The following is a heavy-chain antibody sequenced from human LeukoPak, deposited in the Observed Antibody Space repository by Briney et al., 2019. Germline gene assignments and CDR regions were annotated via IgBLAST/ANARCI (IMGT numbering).Heavy chain of an antibody. CDR3: AREMRPATTTLVAY. Sequence: AAVQVSCKASGYIFTGNWIHWVRQAPGQGLEWMGFINPNSGNTNYAQKFQGRVTMTRDTSINTAYMELSSLTSDDTAVYYCAREMRPATTTLVAYWGQGTLVTVSS. CDR2: INPNSGNT. J-gene: IGHJ4*02. D-gene: IGHD1-1*01. V-gene: IGHV1-2*02. CDR1: GYIFTGNW.